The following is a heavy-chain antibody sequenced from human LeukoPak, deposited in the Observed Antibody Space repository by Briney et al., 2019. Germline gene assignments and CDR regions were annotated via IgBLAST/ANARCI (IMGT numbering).Heavy chain of an antibody. V-gene: IGHV4-39*02. CDR1: GGSISSSSYY. J-gene: IGHJ3*02. CDR2: IYYSGST. CDR3: ARDRVEYYYDSSGFDI. D-gene: IGHD3-22*01. Sequence: SETLSLTCTVSGGSISSSSYYWGWIRQPPGKGLEWIGSIYYSGSTYYNPSLKSRVTISVDTSKNQFSLKLSSVTAADTAVYYCARDRVEYYYDSSGFDIWGQGTMVTVSS.